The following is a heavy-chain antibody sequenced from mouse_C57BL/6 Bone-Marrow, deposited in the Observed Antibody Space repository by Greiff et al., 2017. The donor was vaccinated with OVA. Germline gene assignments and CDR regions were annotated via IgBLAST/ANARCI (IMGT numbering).Heavy chain of an antibody. CDR3: ARELLRY. D-gene: IGHD1-1*01. CDR2: IDPSDSYT. CDR1: GYTFTSYW. Sequence: VQLQQPGAELVKPGASVKLSCKASGYTFTSYWMQWVKQRPGPGLEWIGEIDPSDSYTNYNQKFKGKATLTVDTSSSTAYMQLSSLTSEDSAVYYCARELLRYWGQGTTLTVSS. J-gene: IGHJ2*01. V-gene: IGHV1-50*01.